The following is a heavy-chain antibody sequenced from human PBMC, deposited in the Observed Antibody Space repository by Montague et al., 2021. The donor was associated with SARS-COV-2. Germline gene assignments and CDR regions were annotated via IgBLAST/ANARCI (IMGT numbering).Heavy chain of an antibody. D-gene: IGHD3-22*01. J-gene: IGHJ5*02. V-gene: IGHV4-4*07. CDR2: IHASGIS. CDR1: SGSLSSYY. CDR3: ARGRFYYDSGELGS. Sequence: SETLSLTCTASSGSLSSYYWSWIRQPAGKGLEWIGRIHASGISTYNPSLETRVTMSVDTSKNQFSLKLSSVTAADTAVYYCARGRFYYDSGELGSWGQGTLVTVSS.